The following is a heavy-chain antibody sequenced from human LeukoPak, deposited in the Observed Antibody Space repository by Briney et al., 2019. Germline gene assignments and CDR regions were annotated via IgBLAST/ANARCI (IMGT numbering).Heavy chain of an antibody. CDR1: GGSISSSSYY. J-gene: IGHJ3*02. CDR3: AREEPMIVLAHDAFDI. D-gene: IGHD3-22*01. V-gene: IGHV4-39*07. Sequence: PSETLSLTCTVSGGSISSSSYYWGWIRQPPGKGLEWIGSIYYSGSTYYNPSLKSRVTISVDTSKNQFSLKLSSVTAADTAVYYCAREEPMIVLAHDAFDILGQGTMV. CDR2: IYYSGST.